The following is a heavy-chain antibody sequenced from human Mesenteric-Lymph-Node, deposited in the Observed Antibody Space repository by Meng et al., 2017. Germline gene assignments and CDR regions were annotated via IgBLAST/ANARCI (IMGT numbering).Heavy chain of an antibody. CDR1: CGSMSSTNW. CDR2: IYHSGST. Sequence: QVQLPASGPRLVEPSGTLSLTCAVSCGSMSSTNWWSWVRKPPGKGLEWIGEIYHSGSTNYNPSLRGRVSISVDKSKNQFYLKLSSVTAADTAVYYCARADKVRFDYWGQGTLVTVSS. J-gene: IGHJ4*02. CDR3: ARADKVRFDY. V-gene: IGHV4-4*02.